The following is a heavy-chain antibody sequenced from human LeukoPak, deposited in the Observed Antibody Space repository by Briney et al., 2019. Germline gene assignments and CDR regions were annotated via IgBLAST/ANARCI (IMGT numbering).Heavy chain of an antibody. CDR3: AKVGPGGATSFIVYYFDY. D-gene: IGHD1-26*01. CDR2: ISYDGSNK. Sequence: PGRSLRLSCAASGFTFSSYGMHWVRQAPGKGLEWAAVISYDGSNKYYADSVKGRFTISRDNSKNTLYLQMNSLRAEDTAVYYCAKVGPGGATSFIVYYFDYWGQGTLVTVSS. V-gene: IGHV3-30*18. CDR1: GFTFSSYG. J-gene: IGHJ4*02.